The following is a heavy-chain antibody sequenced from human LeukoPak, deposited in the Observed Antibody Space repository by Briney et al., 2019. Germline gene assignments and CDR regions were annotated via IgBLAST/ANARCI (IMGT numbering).Heavy chain of an antibody. CDR3: ARVGYCSTSSCKTPGGFDY. D-gene: IGHD2-2*01. J-gene: IGHJ4*02. Sequence: GGSLRLSCAASGFTFSDYSMNWVRQAPGRGLEWVSSISYVTSYIYYSGSVKGRFTVSRDNAKHSLYLQMNNLRVEDTAVYYCARVGYCSTSSCKTPGGFDYWGQGALVTVSS. CDR2: ISYVTSYI. V-gene: IGHV3-21*01. CDR1: GFTFSDYS.